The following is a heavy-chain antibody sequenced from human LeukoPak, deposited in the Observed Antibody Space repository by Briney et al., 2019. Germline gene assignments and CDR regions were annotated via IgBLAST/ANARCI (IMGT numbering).Heavy chain of an antibody. CDR2: FDPEDGET. D-gene: IGHD3-9*01. CDR3: ATGKRYFDWGYDY. V-gene: IGHV1-24*01. Sequence: RASVKVSCKVSGYTLTELSMHWVRQAPGKGLERMGGFDPEDGETIYAQKFQGRVTMTEDTSTDTAYMEPSSLRSEDTAVYYCATGKRYFDWGYDYWGQGTLVTVSS. J-gene: IGHJ4*02. CDR1: GYTLTELS.